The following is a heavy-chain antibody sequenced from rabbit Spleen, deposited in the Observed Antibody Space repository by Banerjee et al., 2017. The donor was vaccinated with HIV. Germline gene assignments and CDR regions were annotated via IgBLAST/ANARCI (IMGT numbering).Heavy chain of an antibody. Sequence: QEQLTESGGGLVQPGGSLTLSCKASGFDFSSYGVSWVRQAPGKGLEWIGYIDLVFGRTYYANWVNGRFTISSHNAQNTLYVQLNSLTVADTATYFCVRGASSSGYYSLWGPGTLVTVS. D-gene: IGHD1-1*01. CDR3: VRGASSSGYYSL. CDR1: GFDFSSYG. CDR2: IDLVFGRT. V-gene: IGHV1S47*01. J-gene: IGHJ6*01.